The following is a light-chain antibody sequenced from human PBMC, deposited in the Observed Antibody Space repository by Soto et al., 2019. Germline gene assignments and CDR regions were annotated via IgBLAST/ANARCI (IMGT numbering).Light chain of an antibody. CDR3: QQYKNWPRT. V-gene: IGKV3-15*01. CDR2: GAS. Sequence: EIVLTPAPAPLSVSPGERVTLSWRASENVDINLAWYQQKPGQAPRLLNYGASTRATDMPGTFSGRGSGTEFTLTISSLRSEDFAVYYCQQYKNWPRTFGRGTKVDIK. CDR1: ENVDIN. J-gene: IGKJ4*02.